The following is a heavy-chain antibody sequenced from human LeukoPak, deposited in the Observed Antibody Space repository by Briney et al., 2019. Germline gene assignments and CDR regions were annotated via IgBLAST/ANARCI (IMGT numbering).Heavy chain of an antibody. CDR2: MNPNSGNT. Sequence: AASVKVSCKASGYTFTSYDINWVRQATGQGLEWMGWMNPNSGNTGYAQKFQGRVTMTRNTSISTAYMELSSLRSEDTAVYYCARGVATDYHYYYGMDVWGQGTTVTVSS. V-gene: IGHV1-8*01. CDR1: GYTFTSYD. D-gene: IGHD5-12*01. J-gene: IGHJ6*02. CDR3: ARGVATDYHYYYGMDV.